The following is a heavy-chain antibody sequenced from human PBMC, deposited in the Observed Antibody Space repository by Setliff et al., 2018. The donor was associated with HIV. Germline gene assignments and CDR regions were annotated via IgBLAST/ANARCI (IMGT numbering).Heavy chain of an antibody. CDR1: GASIDSHY. D-gene: IGHD2-15*01. J-gene: IGHJ4*02. CDR2: FHLTGKS. CDR3: ARSVPRYCSGGSCYPPLFDY. V-gene: IGHV4-4*07. Sequence: SSETLSLTCNISGASIDSHYWSWIRQSAGQELEWIGRFHLTGKSNYNPSLKSRVTMSVDTSKNEFSLKLRSVTAADTAVYYCARSVPRYCSGGSCYPPLFDYWGQGTLVTVSS.